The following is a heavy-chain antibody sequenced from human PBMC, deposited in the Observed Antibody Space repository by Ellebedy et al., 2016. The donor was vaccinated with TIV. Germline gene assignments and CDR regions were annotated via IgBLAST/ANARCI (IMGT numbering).Heavy chain of an antibody. CDR2: IYHGGST. CDR3: AESHSVHHYRY. CDR1: GDSVSSTNW. V-gene: IGHV4-4*02. Sequence: MPGGSLRLSCAVSGDSVSSTNWWSWVRQPPGKGLEWIGEIYHGGSTNYNPSLKSRVTISVDKSKNQFSLKLSSVTAADTAVYYCAESHSVHHYRYWGQGTLVTVSS. D-gene: IGHD1-14*01. J-gene: IGHJ4*02.